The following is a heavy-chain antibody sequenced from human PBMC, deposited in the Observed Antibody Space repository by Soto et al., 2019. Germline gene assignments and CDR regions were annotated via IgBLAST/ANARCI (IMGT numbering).Heavy chain of an antibody. CDR3: AREFFDSGSYGAFDI. CDR2: ISYDGSNK. D-gene: IGHD1-26*01. Sequence: HPGGSLRLSCAASGFTFSSYAMHWVRQAPGKGLEWVAVISYDGSNKYYADSVKGRFTISRDNSKNTLYLQMNSLRAEDTAVYYCAREFFDSGSYGAFDIWGQGTMVTVSS. CDR1: GFTFSSYA. J-gene: IGHJ3*02. V-gene: IGHV3-30-3*01.